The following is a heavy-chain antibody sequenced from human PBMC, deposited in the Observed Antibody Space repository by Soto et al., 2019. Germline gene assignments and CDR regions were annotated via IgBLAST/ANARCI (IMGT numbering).Heavy chain of an antibody. CDR3: ARGLSSRGNWFDP. CDR2: IIPILGIA. CDR1: GGTFSSYT. J-gene: IGHJ5*02. V-gene: IGHV1-69*02. D-gene: IGHD6-13*01. Sequence: SVKVSCKASGGTFSSYTISWVRQAPGQGLEWMGRIIPILGIANYAQRFQGRVTITADKSTSTAYMELSSLRSEDTAVYYCARGLSSRGNWFDPWGQGTLVTVSS.